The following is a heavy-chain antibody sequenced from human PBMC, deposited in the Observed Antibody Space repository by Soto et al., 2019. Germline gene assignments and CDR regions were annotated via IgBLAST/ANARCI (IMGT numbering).Heavy chain of an antibody. CDR3: STALLDRYNYGDYFDS. Sequence: QVQVVQSGAEVKKPGSSVKVSCKPSGGSFSSYDINWVRQAPGHGLEWVGGIIPLFGSANYAQKFLDRVTITADASTSTVFMEVSSLTSEDTAVYYCSTALLDRYNYGDYFDSWGQGTLVTVSS. CDR2: IIPLFGSA. J-gene: IGHJ4*02. D-gene: IGHD5-12*01. V-gene: IGHV1-69*12. CDR1: GGSFSSYD.